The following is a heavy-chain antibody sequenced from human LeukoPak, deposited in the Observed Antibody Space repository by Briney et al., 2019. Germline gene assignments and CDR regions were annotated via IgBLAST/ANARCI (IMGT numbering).Heavy chain of an antibody. V-gene: IGHV4-59*01. Sequence: SEALSLTCTVSGGSISSYYWSWIRQPPGKGLEWIGYIYYSGSTNYNPSLKSRVTISVDTSKNQFSLKLSSVTAADTAVYYCAREKWQTVDYWGQGTLVTVSS. CDR2: IYYSGST. J-gene: IGHJ4*02. D-gene: IGHD5-12*01. CDR1: GGSISSYY. CDR3: AREKWQTVDY.